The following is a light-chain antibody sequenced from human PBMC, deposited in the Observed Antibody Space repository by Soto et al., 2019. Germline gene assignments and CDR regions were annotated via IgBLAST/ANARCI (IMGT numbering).Light chain of an antibody. CDR1: SSSVCVYKY. CDR2: DVS. J-gene: IGLJ1*01. V-gene: IGLV2-11*01. CDR3: CSYAGSYTFYV. Sequence: QSALTQPRSVSGSPGQSATISCTATSSSVCVYKYASWYQQHPGKPPKLMIYDVSKLPSGVSDRFCGSKSGNTASLNSSWLQVDDESDYYCCSYAGSYTFYVFGTGSKVIV.